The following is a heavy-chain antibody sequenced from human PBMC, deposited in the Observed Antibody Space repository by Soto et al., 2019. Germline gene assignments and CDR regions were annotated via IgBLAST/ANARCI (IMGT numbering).Heavy chain of an antibody. Sequence: QVQLVQSGAEVKKPGASVKVSCKASGYTFTSYGISWVRQAPGQGLEWMGWISAYNGNTNYAQKLQGRVTMTTDTSTSTGYMGLMSLGAYDTAVYNCARAITPIDVWGQGTTVTVSS. D-gene: IGHD2-15*01. V-gene: IGHV1-18*01. J-gene: IGHJ6*02. CDR2: ISAYNGNT. CDR1: GYTFTSYG. CDR3: ARAITPIDV.